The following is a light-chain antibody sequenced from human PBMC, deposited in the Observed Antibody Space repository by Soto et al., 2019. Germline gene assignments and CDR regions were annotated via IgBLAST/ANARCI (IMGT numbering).Light chain of an antibody. V-gene: IGKV1-9*01. Sequence: IQLTQSPSSLSASVGDRVTLTCRASQDINKFLACFQQTPGKAPKLLVYSASTLHSGVPSRFSGSGSGTDFALTISSLQPEDFATYYCQQLKTYPYTFGQGTRLDIK. CDR2: SAS. CDR1: QDINKF. CDR3: QQLKTYPYT. J-gene: IGKJ2*01.